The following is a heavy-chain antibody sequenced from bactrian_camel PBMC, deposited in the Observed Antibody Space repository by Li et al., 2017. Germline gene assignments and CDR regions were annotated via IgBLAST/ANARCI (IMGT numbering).Heavy chain of an antibody. CDR2: IGTDGAT. D-gene: IGHD5*01. V-gene: IGHV3S55*01. J-gene: IGHJ6*01. CDR3: VKSGVTSWDFAD. Sequence: HVQLVESGGGSVQAGGSLRLSCTDPGFIFDGRDMGWYRQGPGKECELVSSIGTDGATYYADSVSGRFTISRDYANNMLYLQLNSLKTEDTAIYYCVKSGVTSWDFADWGQGTQVTVS. CDR1: GFIFDGRD.